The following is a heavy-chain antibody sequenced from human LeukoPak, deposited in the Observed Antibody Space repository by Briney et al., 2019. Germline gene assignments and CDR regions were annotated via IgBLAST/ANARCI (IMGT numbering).Heavy chain of an antibody. V-gene: IGHV4-39*01. D-gene: IGHD3-16*02. J-gene: IGHJ4*02. CDR3: ARGLRDYVWGSYRYTGYFDY. CDR2: IYYSGST. Sequence: PSETLSLTCTVSGGSISSSSYYWGWIRQPPGKGLEWIGSIYYSGSTYYNPSLKSRVTISVDTSKNQFSLKLSSVTAADTAVYYCARGLRDYVWGSYRYTGYFDYWGQGTLVTVSS. CDR1: GGSISSSSYY.